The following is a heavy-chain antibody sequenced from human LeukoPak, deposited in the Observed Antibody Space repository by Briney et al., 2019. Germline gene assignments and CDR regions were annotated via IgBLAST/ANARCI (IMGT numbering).Heavy chain of an antibody. D-gene: IGHD3-22*01. CDR1: GFTVSSNY. CDR2: IYSGGST. CDR3: AKDLTYYYDSTGYYFDY. V-gene: IGHV3-53*01. Sequence: GGSLRLSCAASGFTVSSNYMSWVRQAPGKGLEWVSVIYSGGSTYYADSVKGRFTISRDNSKNTLYLQLNSLRAEDTAIYYCAKDLTYYYDSTGYYFDYWGQGTLVTVSS. J-gene: IGHJ4*02.